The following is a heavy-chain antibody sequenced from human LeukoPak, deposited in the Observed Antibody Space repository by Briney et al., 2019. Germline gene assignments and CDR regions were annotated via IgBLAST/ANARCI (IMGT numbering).Heavy chain of an antibody. CDR2: ISGSGGST. Sequence: TGGSLRLSCAASGFTFSSYGMSWVRQAPGKGLEWVSAISGSGGSTYYADSVKGRFTISRDNSKNTLYLQMNSLRAEDTAVYYCASLRYFDWFPFDPWGQGTLVTVSS. V-gene: IGHV3-23*01. D-gene: IGHD3-9*01. J-gene: IGHJ5*02. CDR1: GFTFSSYG. CDR3: ASLRYFDWFPFDP.